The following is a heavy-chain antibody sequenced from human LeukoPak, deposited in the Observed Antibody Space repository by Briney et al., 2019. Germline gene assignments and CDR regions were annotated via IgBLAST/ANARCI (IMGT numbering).Heavy chain of an antibody. Sequence: SVKVSCKASGGTFSSYAISWVRQAPGQGLEWMGGIIPIFGTANYAQKFQGSVTITADESTSTAYMELSSLRSEDTAVYYCARSPQEVWSGFPFDPWGQGTLVTVSS. CDR2: IIPIFGTA. D-gene: IGHD3-3*01. J-gene: IGHJ5*02. V-gene: IGHV1-69*13. CDR1: GGTFSSYA. CDR3: ARSPQEVWSGFPFDP.